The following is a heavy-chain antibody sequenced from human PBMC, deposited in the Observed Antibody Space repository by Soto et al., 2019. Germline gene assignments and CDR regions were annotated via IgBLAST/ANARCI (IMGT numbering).Heavy chain of an antibody. V-gene: IGHV3-53*02. CDR3: ARAISVMSTWFDP. J-gene: IGHJ5*02. D-gene: IGHD4-4*01. CDR2: MYSGGST. CDR1: GFTVGSSY. Sequence: EVRLVETGGGVIQPGGSLRLSCTASGFTVGSSYMSWVRQAPGKGPEWVSVMYSGGSTYYADSVKGRFTISRDNSKNTLYLQMTSLRADDTAVYFCARAISVMSTWFDPWSQGTLVTVSS.